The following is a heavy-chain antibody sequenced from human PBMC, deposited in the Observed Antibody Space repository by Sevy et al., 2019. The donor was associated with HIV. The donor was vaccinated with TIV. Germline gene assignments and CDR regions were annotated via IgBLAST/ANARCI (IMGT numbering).Heavy chain of an antibody. CDR2: INPNSGGT. J-gene: IGHJ4*02. Sequence: ASVKVSCKASGYTFTGYYMHWVRQAPGQGLEWMGWINPNSGGTNYAQKFQGRVTMTRDTSISTAYMELSRLRSDDTAVYYCARDLYGDYVGGVNHYWGQGTLVTVSS. D-gene: IGHD4-17*01. V-gene: IGHV1-2*02. CDR3: ARDLYGDYVGGVNHY. CDR1: GYTFTGYY.